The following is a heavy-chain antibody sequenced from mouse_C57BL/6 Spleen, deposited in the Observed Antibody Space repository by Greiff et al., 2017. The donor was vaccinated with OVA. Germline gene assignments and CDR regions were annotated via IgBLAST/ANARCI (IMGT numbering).Heavy chain of an antibody. CDR1: GYTFTDYY. V-gene: IGHV1-26*01. D-gene: IGHD3-2*02. CDR2: INPNNGGT. J-gene: IGHJ3*01. Sequence: VQLQQSGPELVKPGASVKISCKASGYTFTDYYMNWVKQSHGKSLEWIGDINPNNGGTSYNQKFKGKATLPVDKSSSTAYMELRSLTSEDSAVYYCARRGSSGYEGFAYWGQGTLVTVSA. CDR3: ARRGSSGYEGFAY.